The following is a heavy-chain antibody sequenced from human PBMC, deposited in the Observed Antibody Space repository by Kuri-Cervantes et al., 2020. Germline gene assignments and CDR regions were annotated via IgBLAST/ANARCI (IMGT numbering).Heavy chain of an antibody. J-gene: IGHJ2*01. D-gene: IGHD1-1*01. CDR2: IYYSGST. CDR1: GGSISSGDYY. CDR3: ARASKTNWYFDL. Sequence: LRLSCTVSGGSISSGDYYWSWIRQPPGKGLEWIGYIYYSGSTYYNPSLKSRVTISVDKSKNQFSLKLSSVTAADTAVYYCARASKTNWYFDLWGRGTLVTVSS. V-gene: IGHV4-30-4*01.